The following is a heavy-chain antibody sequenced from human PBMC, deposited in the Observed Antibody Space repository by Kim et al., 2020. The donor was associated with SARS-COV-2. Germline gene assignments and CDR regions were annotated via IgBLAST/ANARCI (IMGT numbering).Heavy chain of an antibody. CDR3: AKVACPKGSSNRCYDLHFDY. CDR1: GFTFDDYA. CDR2: ISGDCGST. J-gene: IGHJ4*02. D-gene: IGHD2-2*01. V-gene: IGHV3-43*02. Sequence: GGSLRLSCAASGFTFDDYAMHWVRQVPGKGLEWVSLISGDCGSTYYADSVKGRFTISRDNSKNSLYLQMNSLRTEDTALYYCAKVACPKGSSNRCYDLHFDYWGQGALVTVSS.